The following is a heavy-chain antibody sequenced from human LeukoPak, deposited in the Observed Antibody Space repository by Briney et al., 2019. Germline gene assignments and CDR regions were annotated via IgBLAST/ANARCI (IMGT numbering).Heavy chain of an antibody. D-gene: IGHD3-22*01. Sequence: SETLSLTCAVSGGSISSGGYSWSWIRQPPGKGLEWIGYIYHSGSTYYNPSLKSRVTISVDRSKNQFSLKLSSVTAADTAVYYCARGATYYYDSRVFDYWGQGTLVTVSS. CDR3: ARGATYYYDSRVFDY. J-gene: IGHJ4*02. CDR1: GGSISSGGYS. V-gene: IGHV4-30-2*01. CDR2: IYHSGST.